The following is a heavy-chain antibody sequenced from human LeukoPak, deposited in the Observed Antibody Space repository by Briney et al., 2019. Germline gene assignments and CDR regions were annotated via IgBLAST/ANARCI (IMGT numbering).Heavy chain of an antibody. V-gene: IGHV4-59*08. CDR2: ISYSGST. CDR1: GGSISTYY. J-gene: IGHJ3*02. CDR3: ARHGGCWNFDI. D-gene: IGHD1-1*01. Sequence: PSETLSLTCIVSGGSISTYYWSWIRQPPGKELEWVGYISYSGSTNYNPSLKSRVTISVDTSNNQLSLKLSSVTAADTAVYYCARHGGCWNFDIWGLGTRVTVSS.